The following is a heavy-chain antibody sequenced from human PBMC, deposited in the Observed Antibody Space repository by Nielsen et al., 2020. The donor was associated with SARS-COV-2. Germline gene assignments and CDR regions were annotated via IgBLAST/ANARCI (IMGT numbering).Heavy chain of an antibody. CDR3: AKDLASPGIAAAGPFDY. V-gene: IGHV3-30-3*01. J-gene: IGHJ4*02. CDR2: ISYDGSNK. CDR1: GFTFSSYA. D-gene: IGHD6-13*01. Sequence: GGSLRLSCAASGFTFSSYAMHWVRQAPGKGLEWVAVISYDGSNKYYADSVKGRFTISRDNSKNTLYLQMNSLRAEDTAVYYCAKDLASPGIAAAGPFDYWGQGTLVTVSS.